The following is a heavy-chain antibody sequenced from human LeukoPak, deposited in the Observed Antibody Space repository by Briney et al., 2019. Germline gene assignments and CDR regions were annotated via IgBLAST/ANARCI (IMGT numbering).Heavy chain of an antibody. Sequence: GASVKVSCKASGGTFSSYAISWVRQAPGQGLEWMGGIIPIFGTANYAQKFQGRVTITADKSTSTAYMELSSLRSEGTAVYYCARDRTVENYYDSSGYRYYYYYYMDVWGKGTTVTVSS. D-gene: IGHD3-22*01. CDR1: GGTFSSYA. J-gene: IGHJ6*03. V-gene: IGHV1-69*06. CDR2: IIPIFGTA. CDR3: ARDRTVENYYDSSGYRYYYYYYMDV.